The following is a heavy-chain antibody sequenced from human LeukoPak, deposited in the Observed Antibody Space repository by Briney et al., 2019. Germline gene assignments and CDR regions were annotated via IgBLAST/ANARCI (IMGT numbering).Heavy chain of an antibody. V-gene: IGHV3-23*01. CDR2: ISGSGGST. Sequence: GRSLRLSCAASGFTFSSYAMSWVRQAPGKGLEWVSAISGSGGSTYYADSVKGRFTISRDNSKNTLYLQMNSLRAEDTAVYYCAKRPYYYYYYMDVWGTGTTVIVSS. CDR1: GFTFSSYA. CDR3: AKRPYYYYYYMDV. J-gene: IGHJ6*03.